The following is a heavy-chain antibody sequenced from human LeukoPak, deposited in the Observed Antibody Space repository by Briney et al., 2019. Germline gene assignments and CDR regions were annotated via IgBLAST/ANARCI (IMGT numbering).Heavy chain of an antibody. CDR2: IYTSGST. CDR3: AGDGDIVVVPAAISGMYYYYGMDV. V-gene: IGHV4-4*07. J-gene: IGHJ6*02. Sequence: SETLSLTCTVSGGSISSYYWSWIRQPAGKGLEWIGRIYTSGSTNYNPSLKSRVTMSVDTSKNQFSLKLSSVTAADTAVYYCAGDGDIVVVPAAISGMYYYYGMDVWGQGTTVTVSS. D-gene: IGHD2-2*02. CDR1: GGSISSYY.